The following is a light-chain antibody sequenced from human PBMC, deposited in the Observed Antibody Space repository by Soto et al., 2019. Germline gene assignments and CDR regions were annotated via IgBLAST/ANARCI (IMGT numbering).Light chain of an antibody. CDR1: SHDIGNGYDS. Sequence: QSVLTQPASVSGSPGQSITISCTGTSHDIGNGYDSVSWYQQHPGKAPKLIIYDVVNRSSGVSSRFSGSKSGNTASLTISGLQAEDEADYYCRSYTTNIPPYVFATGTKVTVL. CDR3: RSYTTNIPPYV. J-gene: IGLJ1*01. CDR2: DVV. V-gene: IGLV2-14*03.